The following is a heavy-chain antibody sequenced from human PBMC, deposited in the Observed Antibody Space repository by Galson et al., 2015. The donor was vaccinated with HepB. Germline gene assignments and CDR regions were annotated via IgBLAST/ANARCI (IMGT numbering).Heavy chain of an antibody. Sequence: SVKVSCKASGGTFSSYAISWVRQAPGQGLEWMGGIIPIFGTANYAQKFQGRVTITADESTSTAYMELSSLRSEDTAVYYCARDRVGATGWAAFDIWGQGTMVTVSS. D-gene: IGHD1-26*01. CDR2: IIPIFGTA. V-gene: IGHV1-69*13. CDR3: ARDRVGATGWAAFDI. CDR1: GGTFSSYA. J-gene: IGHJ3*02.